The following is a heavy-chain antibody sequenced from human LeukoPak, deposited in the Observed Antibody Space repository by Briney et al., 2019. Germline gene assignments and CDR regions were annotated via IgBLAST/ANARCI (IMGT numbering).Heavy chain of an antibody. CDR3: ARAGRITTPDAFDI. Sequence: GGSLRLSCAASGLTFSSYSMNWVRQAPGKGLEWVSYISSSSSTIYYADSVKGRFTISRDNAKNSLYLQMNSLRAEDTAVYYCARAGRITTPDAFDIWGQGTMVTVSS. D-gene: IGHD3-22*01. CDR1: GLTFSSYS. J-gene: IGHJ3*02. V-gene: IGHV3-48*01. CDR2: ISSSSSTI.